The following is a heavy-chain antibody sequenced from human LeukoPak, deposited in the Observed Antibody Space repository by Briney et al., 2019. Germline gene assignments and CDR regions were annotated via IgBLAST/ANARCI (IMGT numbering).Heavy chain of an antibody. V-gene: IGHV3-7*01. D-gene: IGHD6-19*01. CDR1: GFTFNTYW. Sequence: GGSLRLSCAASGFTFNTYWMSWVRQAPGKGLEWVANIKPDGSEKYYMDSVKGRFTISRDNAKNSLYLQMNSLRAEDTAVYYCARDQWWQFIAVAITSYFDSWGQGTLVTVSS. J-gene: IGHJ4*02. CDR3: ARDQWWQFIAVAITSYFDS. CDR2: IKPDGSEK.